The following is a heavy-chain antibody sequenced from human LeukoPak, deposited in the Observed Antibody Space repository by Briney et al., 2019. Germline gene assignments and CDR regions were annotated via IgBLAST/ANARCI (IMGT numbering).Heavy chain of an antibody. J-gene: IGHJ4*02. Sequence: PSETLSLTCTVSGGSISSYYWSWIRQPPGKGLEWIGYIYYSGSTNYNPSLKSRVTISVDTSKNQFSLKLSSVTAADTAVYYCARAGLEWPSQFGRFDYWGQGTLVTVSS. CDR2: IYYSGST. D-gene: IGHD3-3*01. CDR3: ARAGLEWPSQFGRFDY. CDR1: GGSISSYY. V-gene: IGHV4-59*01.